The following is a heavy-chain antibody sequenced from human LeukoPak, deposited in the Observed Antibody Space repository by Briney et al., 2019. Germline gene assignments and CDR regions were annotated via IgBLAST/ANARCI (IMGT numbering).Heavy chain of an antibody. V-gene: IGHV4-34*01. Sequence: SETLSLTCAVYGGSFSGYYWSWIRQPPGKGLEWIGEINRSGSTNYNPSLKSRVTISVDTSKNQFSLKLSSVTAADTAVYYCARGYYDNSGIDWFDPWGQGTLVTVSS. CDR2: INRSGST. CDR3: ARGYYDNSGIDWFDP. D-gene: IGHD3-22*01. J-gene: IGHJ5*02. CDR1: GGSFSGYY.